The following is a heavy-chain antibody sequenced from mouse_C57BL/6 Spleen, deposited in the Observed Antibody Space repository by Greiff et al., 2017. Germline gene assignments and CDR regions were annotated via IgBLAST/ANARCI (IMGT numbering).Heavy chain of an antibody. J-gene: IGHJ1*03. V-gene: IGHV1-82*01. CDR2: IYPGDGDT. Sequence: VQLQQSGPELVKPGASVQISCKASGYAFSSSWMNWVKQRPGKGLEWIGRIYPGDGDTNYNGKFKGKATLTADKSSSTAYMQLSSLTSEDSAVYFCASPGWYFDVWGTGTTVTVSS. CDR1: GYAFSSSW. CDR3: ASPGWYFDV.